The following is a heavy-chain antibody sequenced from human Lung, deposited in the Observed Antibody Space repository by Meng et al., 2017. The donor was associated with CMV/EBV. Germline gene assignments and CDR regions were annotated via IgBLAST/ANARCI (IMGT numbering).Heavy chain of an antibody. D-gene: IGHD6-19*01. CDR3: GKSSDNGWSS. CDR2: VNPVSDDT. V-gene: IGHV1-2*06. J-gene: IGHJ4*01. CDR1: GYTFSGFY. Sequence: VQLMQSGAEVKRPGASVKISCQASGYTFSGFYMNWARQAPGHGLEWLGRVNPVSDDTHYAQKFVGRLTVTRGATINTAFMELTSLRPDDTAVYYCGKSSDNGWSSWGPGTLVTVSS.